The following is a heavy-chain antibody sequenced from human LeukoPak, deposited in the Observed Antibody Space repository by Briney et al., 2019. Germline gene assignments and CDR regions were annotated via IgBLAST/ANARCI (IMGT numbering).Heavy chain of an antibody. CDR3: AREMDYYDSDTYYLQWFDP. CDR2: IYYSGST. V-gene: IGHV4-31*03. Sequence: SSETLSLTCTVSGGSISSGGYYWSWIRQHPGKGLEWIGYIYYSGSTSYNPSLKSRVTISLDTSRNQFSLNLSSVTAADTAVYYCAREMDYYDSDTYYLQWFDPWGQGTLVTVSP. CDR1: GGSISSGGYY. D-gene: IGHD3-22*01. J-gene: IGHJ5*02.